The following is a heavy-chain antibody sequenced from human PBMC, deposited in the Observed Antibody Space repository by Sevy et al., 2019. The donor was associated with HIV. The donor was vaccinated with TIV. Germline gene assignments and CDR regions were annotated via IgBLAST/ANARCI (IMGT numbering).Heavy chain of an antibody. CDR1: GFTFSNYA. CDR2: ISRSGLST. D-gene: IGHD2-2*01. CDR3: AKVDVVVPVADYGLDV. Sequence: GGSLRLSCAASGFTFSNYAMSWVRQAPGKGLEWVSSISRSGLSTDYADSVKGRFTISRDNSMNTLYLQMNSLRAEDTAVYYCAKVDVVVPVADYGLDVWGQGTTVTVSS. V-gene: IGHV3-23*01. J-gene: IGHJ6*02.